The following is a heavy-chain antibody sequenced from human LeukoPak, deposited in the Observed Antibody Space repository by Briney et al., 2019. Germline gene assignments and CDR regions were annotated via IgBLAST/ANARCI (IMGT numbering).Heavy chain of an antibody. Sequence: PGGSLRLSCAASGFTFSSYSMNWVRQAPGKGLEWVSSISSSSSYIYYADSVKGRFTISRDNAKNSLYLQMNSLRAEDTAVYYCARAETRKKAKYYYGMDVWGQGTTVTVSS. D-gene: IGHD5-24*01. CDR3: ARAETRKKAKYYYGMDV. CDR1: GFTFSSYS. CDR2: ISSSSSYI. J-gene: IGHJ6*02. V-gene: IGHV3-21*04.